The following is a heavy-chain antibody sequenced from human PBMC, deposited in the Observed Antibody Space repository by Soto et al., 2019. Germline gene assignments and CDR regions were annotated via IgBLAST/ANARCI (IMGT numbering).Heavy chain of an antibody. D-gene: IGHD2-15*01. J-gene: IGHJ3*02. CDR2: VWYDGGNA. V-gene: IGHV3-33*01. CDR3: AREGLATGDASDI. Sequence: QVQLVESGGRVVQPGTSLRLSCAASGFIFSSHGMRWVRQAPGKGLELVAAVWYDGGNAYYSDSVKGRFTISRDNSNNTLYLQMNSLRVEDTAIYSCAREGLATGDASDIWGQGTMVTVSS. CDR1: GFIFSSHG.